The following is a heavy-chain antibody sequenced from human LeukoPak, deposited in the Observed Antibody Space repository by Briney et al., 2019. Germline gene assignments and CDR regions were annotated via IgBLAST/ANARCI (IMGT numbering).Heavy chain of an antibody. CDR3: ARAITQREQLHPRAHGFDP. Sequence: SETLSLTCTVSGGSISSGDHCWSWIRQPPGDGLGCLGYIYYGGSTYDNPSLKSRVTISVDTSKNQFSLKLSSVTAADTAVYYCARAITQREQLHPRAHGFDPLGQGTLVTVSS. CDR2: IYYGGST. CDR1: GGSISSGDHC. D-gene: IGHD1-1*01. V-gene: IGHV4-30-4*01. J-gene: IGHJ5*02.